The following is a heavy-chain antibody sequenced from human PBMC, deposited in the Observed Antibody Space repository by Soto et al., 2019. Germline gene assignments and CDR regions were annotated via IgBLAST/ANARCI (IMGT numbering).Heavy chain of an antibody. CDR3: ARAYGSGSGMDV. CDR1: GGSISSGGYS. V-gene: IGHV4-30-2*01. Sequence: QLQLQESGSGLVKPSQTLSLTCAVSGGSISSGGYSWSWIRQPPGKGLEWIGYIYHSGSTYYNPSLKSRXXMXVAXSKNQFSLKLSSVTAADTAVYYCARAYGSGSGMDVWGQGTTVTVSS. D-gene: IGHD3-10*01. J-gene: IGHJ6*02. CDR2: IYHSGST.